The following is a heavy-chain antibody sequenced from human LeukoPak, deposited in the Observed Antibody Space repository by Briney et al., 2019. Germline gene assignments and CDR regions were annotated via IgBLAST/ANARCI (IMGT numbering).Heavy chain of an antibody. J-gene: IGHJ2*01. Sequence: ASVKVSCEASGYTFTSYGISWVRQAPGQGLEWMGWISAYNGNTNYAQKLQGRVTMTTDTSTSTAYMELRSLRSDDTAVYYCARVFGGSYYTPTDWYFDLWGRGTLVTVSS. CDR2: ISAYNGNT. V-gene: IGHV1-18*01. CDR1: GYTFTSYG. D-gene: IGHD1-26*01. CDR3: ARVFGGSYYTPTDWYFDL.